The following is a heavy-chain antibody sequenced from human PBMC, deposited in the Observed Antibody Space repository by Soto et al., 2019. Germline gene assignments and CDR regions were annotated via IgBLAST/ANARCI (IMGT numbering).Heavy chain of an antibody. CDR3: ARRLVGTTVVTGGFDY. Sequence: PGESLKISCKGSGYSFTSYWISWVRQMPGKGLEWMGRIDPSDSYTNYSPSFQGHVTISADKSISTAYLQWSSLKASDTAMYYCARRLVGTTVVTGGFDYWGQGTLVTVSS. V-gene: IGHV5-10-1*01. CDR1: GYSFTSYW. D-gene: IGHD4-17*01. CDR2: IDPSDSYT. J-gene: IGHJ4*02.